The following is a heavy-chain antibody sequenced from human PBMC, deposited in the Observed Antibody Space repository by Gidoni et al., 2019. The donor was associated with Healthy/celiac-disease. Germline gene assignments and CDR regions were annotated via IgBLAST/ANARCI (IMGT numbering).Heavy chain of an antibody. CDR3: ARDVRRFGELSGGMDV. Sequence: QVQLQESGPGLVKPSETLSLTCTVSGGSISSYYWSWIRQPPGKGLEWIWYIYYSGSTNYNPYLKSRVAISVDPSNNQFSLKLSSVTAADTAVYYCARDVRRFGELSGGMDVWGQGTTVTVSS. J-gene: IGHJ6*02. CDR2: IYYSGST. V-gene: IGHV4-59*01. CDR1: GGSISSYY. D-gene: IGHD3-10*01.